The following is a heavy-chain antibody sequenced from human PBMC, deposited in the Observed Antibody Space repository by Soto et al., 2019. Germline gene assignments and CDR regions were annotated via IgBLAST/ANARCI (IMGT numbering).Heavy chain of an antibody. J-gene: IGHJ4*02. CDR3: AREYSNSPEAFDI. D-gene: IGHD1-26*01. CDR2: IYNSGRT. CDR1: GGSVNSDYYY. Sequence: QVKLQESGPGLVKPSETLSLTCTVSGGSVNSDYYYWTWIRQPPGKGLEWIGYIYNSGRTNYNPSLKSRVSISMDTSRNQFSLKLTSVTAAYTAVFYCAREYSNSPEAFDIWGQGSLVTVSS. V-gene: IGHV4-61*01.